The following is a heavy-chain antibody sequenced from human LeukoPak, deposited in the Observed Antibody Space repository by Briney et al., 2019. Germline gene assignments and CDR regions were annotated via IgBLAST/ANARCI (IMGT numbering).Heavy chain of an antibody. Sequence: ASVKVSCKAHGYTFTGYYMHWMRQAPGQGPEWMGWIKPNSGGTNYAQKFQGRITLTRDSSIDTAYMELDRLISDDTAIYYCARGGSMERQLAHQHWGQGTLVTVSS. CDR2: IKPNSGGT. J-gene: IGHJ1*01. V-gene: IGHV1-2*02. D-gene: IGHD6-13*01. CDR3: ARGGSMERQLAHQH. CDR1: GYTFTGYY.